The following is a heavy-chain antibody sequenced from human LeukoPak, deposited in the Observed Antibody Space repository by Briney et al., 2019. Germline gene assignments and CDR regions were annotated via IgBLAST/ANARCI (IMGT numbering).Heavy chain of an antibody. V-gene: IGHV3-23*01. J-gene: IGHJ4*02. D-gene: IGHD4-4*01. Sequence: GGSLRLSCAASGFTFSSYVVNWVRQAPGKGLEWVSAISGSGGSTYYADSVKGRFTISRDNSKNTLYLQMNSLRAEDTAVYYCAKDPNHSNPWYFDYWGQGTLVTVSS. CDR3: AKDPNHSNPWYFDY. CDR2: ISGSGGST. CDR1: GFTFSSYV.